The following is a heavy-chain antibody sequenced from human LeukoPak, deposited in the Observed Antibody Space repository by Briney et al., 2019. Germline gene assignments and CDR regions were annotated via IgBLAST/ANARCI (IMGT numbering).Heavy chain of an antibody. D-gene: IGHD6-19*01. J-gene: IGHJ4*02. V-gene: IGHV3-30-3*01. CDR2: ISYDGSNK. Sequence: GGSLRLSCAASGFTFSSYAMHWVRQAPGKGLEWVAVISYDGSNKYYADSVKGRFTISRDNSKNTLYLQMDSLRAEDTAVYYCARDAGGWYYFDYWGQGTLVTVSS. CDR3: ARDAGGWYYFDY. CDR1: GFTFSSYA.